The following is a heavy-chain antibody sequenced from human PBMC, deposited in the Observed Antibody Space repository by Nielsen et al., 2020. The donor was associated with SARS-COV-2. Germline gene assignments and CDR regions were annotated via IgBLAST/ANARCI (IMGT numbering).Heavy chain of an antibody. Sequence: SVKVSCKASGYTFTGYYMHWVRQAPGQGLEWMGWINPNSGGTNYAQKFQGRVTMTRDTSISTAYMELSRLRSDDTAVYYCARDHGGYSYGYGYWGQGTLVTVSS. CDR1: GYTFTGYY. CDR2: INPNSGGT. V-gene: IGHV1-2*02. CDR3: ARDHGGYSYGYGY. D-gene: IGHD5-18*01. J-gene: IGHJ4*02.